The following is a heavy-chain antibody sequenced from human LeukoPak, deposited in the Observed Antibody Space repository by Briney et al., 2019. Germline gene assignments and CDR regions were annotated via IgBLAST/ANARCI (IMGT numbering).Heavy chain of an antibody. J-gene: IGHJ5*02. V-gene: IGHV3-20*04. CDR1: GFTFDDYG. CDR2: INWSGGST. Sequence: GGSLRLSCAASGFTFDDYGMSWVRQAPGKGLEWVSGINWSGGSTGYADSVKGRFTISRDNAKNSLYLQMNSLRAEDTALYYCARERGSGWYNWFDPWGQGTLVTVSS. CDR3: ARERGSGWYNWFDP. D-gene: IGHD6-19*01.